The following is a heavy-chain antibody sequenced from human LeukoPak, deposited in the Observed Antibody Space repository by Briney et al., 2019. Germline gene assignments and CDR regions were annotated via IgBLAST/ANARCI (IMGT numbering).Heavy chain of an antibody. CDR1: GGSNY. J-gene: IGHJ5*02. V-gene: IGHV4-59*08. CDR2: IHYSGSP. CDR3: ARHSNWNGGVDWFDP. D-gene: IGHD1-20*01. Sequence: SETLSLTCTVSGGSNYWTWIRQAPGKGLEWIAYIHYSGSPHYNPSLRSRVTISIDTSKNQLSLKLNSVTAADTAVYYCARHSNWNGGVDWFDPWGQGAQVTVSS.